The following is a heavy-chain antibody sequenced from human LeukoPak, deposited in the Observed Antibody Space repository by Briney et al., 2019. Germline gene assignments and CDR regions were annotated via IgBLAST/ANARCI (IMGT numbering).Heavy chain of an antibody. V-gene: IGHV3-21*04. Sequence: GGSLRLSCEASGFTFSIHNMDWVRQAPGKGLEWVSSISSSSSYIYYADSVKGRFTISRDNAKNSLYLQMNSLRAEDAAVYYCAKRNQKAITISISPHWGQGTLVTVSS. CDR3: AKRNQKAITISISPH. D-gene: IGHD3-3*01. CDR1: GFTFSIHN. J-gene: IGHJ4*02. CDR2: ISSSSSYI.